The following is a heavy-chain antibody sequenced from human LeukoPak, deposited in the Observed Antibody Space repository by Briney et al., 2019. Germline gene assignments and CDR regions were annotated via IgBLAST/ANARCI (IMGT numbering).Heavy chain of an antibody. CDR3: ARALTRTYYYGSGSYYPWDYYYYMDV. CDR1: GDSVSSNSAA. J-gene: IGHJ6*03. Sequence: SQTLSLTCAISGDSVSSNSAAGNWIRQSPSRGLEWLGRTYYRSKWYNDYAVSVKSRITINPDTSKNQFSLQLNSVTPEDTAVYYCARALTRTYYYGSGSYYPWDYYYYMDVWGKGTTVTVSS. CDR2: TYYRSKWYN. D-gene: IGHD3-10*01. V-gene: IGHV6-1*01.